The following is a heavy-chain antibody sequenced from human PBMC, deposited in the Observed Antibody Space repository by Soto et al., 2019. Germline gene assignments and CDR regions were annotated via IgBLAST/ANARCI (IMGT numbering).Heavy chain of an antibody. CDR1: GGSFSGYY. CDR2: INHSGST. V-gene: IGHV4-34*01. CDR3: ARSRLETHFDY. Sequence: PSETLSLTCAVYGGSFSGYYWSWIRQPPGKGLEWIGEINHSGSTNYNPSLKSRVTISVDTSKNQFSLKLSPVTAADTAVYYCARSRLETHFDYWGQGTLVTVSS. J-gene: IGHJ4*02.